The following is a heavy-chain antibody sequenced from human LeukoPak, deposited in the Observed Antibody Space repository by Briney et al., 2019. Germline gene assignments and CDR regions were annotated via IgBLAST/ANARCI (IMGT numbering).Heavy chain of an antibody. Sequence: PGGSLRLSCAASGFTFSNFAMSWVRQAPGRGLEWVSTISPSGNYIFYADSVRGRFNISRDDANNSLHLQMDSLRAEDTAVYYCAKDRDFYDRNSFSPDAFDMWGQGTMVIVSS. J-gene: IGHJ3*02. CDR3: AKDRDFYDRNSFSPDAFDM. CDR2: ISPSGNYI. D-gene: IGHD2/OR15-2a*01. V-gene: IGHV3-21*01. CDR1: GFTFSNFA.